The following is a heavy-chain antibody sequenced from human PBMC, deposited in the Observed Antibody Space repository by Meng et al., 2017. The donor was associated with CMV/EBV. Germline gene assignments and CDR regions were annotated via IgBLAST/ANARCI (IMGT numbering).Heavy chain of an antibody. J-gene: IGHJ5*02. CDR1: GGTFSSYA. V-gene: IGHV1-69*05. CDR3: ARAEWELLSITSSWFDP. Sequence: SVKVSCKVSGGTFSSYAISWVRQAPGQGLEWMGGIIPIFGTANYAQKFQGRVTITTDESTSTAYMELSSLRSEDTAVYYCARAEWELLSITSSWFDPWGQGTLVTVSS. CDR2: IIPIFGTA. D-gene: IGHD1-26*01.